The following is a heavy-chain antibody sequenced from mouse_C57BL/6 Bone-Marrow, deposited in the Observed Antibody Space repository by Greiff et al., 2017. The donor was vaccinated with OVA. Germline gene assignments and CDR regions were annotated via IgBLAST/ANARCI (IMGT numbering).Heavy chain of an antibody. CDR1: GFPFSSYA. D-gene: IGHD3-3*01. Sequence: EVQGVESGGGLVKPGGSLKLSCAASGFPFSSYAMSWVRQTPEKRLAWVATISDGGSYTYYPDNVKGRFTISRDNAKNNLYLQMSHLKSEDTAMYYCARGGTRFAYWGQGTLVTVSA. V-gene: IGHV5-4*01. J-gene: IGHJ3*01. CDR3: ARGGTRFAY. CDR2: ISDGGSYT.